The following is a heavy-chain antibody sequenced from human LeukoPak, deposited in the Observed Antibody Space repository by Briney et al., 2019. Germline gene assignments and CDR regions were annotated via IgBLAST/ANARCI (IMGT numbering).Heavy chain of an antibody. CDR3: ARRTPYGDYAYDY. CDR2: IYPGDSDT. J-gene: IGHJ4*02. Sequence: GESLKISCEGFGYSFTSYWIGWVRQMPGKGLEWMGIIYPGDSDTRYSPSFQGQVTISADKSISTAYLQWSSLKASDTAMYYCARRTPYGDYAYDYWRQGTLVTVSP. V-gene: IGHV5-51*01. CDR1: GYSFTSYW. D-gene: IGHD4-17*01.